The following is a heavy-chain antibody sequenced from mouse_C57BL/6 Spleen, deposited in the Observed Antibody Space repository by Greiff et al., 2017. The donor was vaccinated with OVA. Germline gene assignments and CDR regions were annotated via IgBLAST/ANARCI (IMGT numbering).Heavy chain of an antibody. CDR2: ISSGGDYI. V-gene: IGHV5-9-1*02. CDR3: TRGGYGNSYAMDY. J-gene: IGHJ4*01. Sequence: EVHLVESGEGLVKPGGSLKLSCAASGFTFSSYAMSWVRQTPEKRLEWVAYISSGGDYIYYADTVKGRFTISRDNARNTLYLQMSSLKSEDTAMYYCTRGGYGNSYAMDYWGQGTSVTVSS. D-gene: IGHD2-10*02. CDR1: GFTFSSYA.